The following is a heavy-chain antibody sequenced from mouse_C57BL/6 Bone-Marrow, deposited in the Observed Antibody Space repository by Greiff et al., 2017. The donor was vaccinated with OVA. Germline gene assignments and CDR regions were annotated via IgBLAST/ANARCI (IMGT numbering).Heavy chain of an antibody. CDR3: VRHDYDVDFDV. J-gene: IGHJ1*03. CDR1: GFSFNTYA. CDR2: IRSKSNNYAT. V-gene: IGHV10-1*01. Sequence: EVQLVESGGGLVQPKGSLKLSCAASGFSFNTYAMNWVRQAPGKGLEWVARIRSKSNNYATYYADSVKDRFTISRDDSESMLYLQMNNLKTEDTAMYYCVRHDYDVDFDVWGTGTTVTVSS. D-gene: IGHD2-4*01.